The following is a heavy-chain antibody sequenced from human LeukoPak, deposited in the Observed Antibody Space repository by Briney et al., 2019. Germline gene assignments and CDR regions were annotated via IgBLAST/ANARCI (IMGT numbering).Heavy chain of an antibody. V-gene: IGHV3-7*01. CDR1: GFTFSSYW. Sequence: GGSLRLSCAASGFTFSSYWMSWVRQAPGKGLEWVANIKQDGSEKYYVDSVKGRFTISRDNAKNSLYLQMNSLRAEDTAVYYCARGGSDKVRKLELHYWGQGTLVTVSS. D-gene: IGHD1-7*01. CDR3: ARGGSDKVRKLELHY. J-gene: IGHJ4*02. CDR2: IKQDGSEK.